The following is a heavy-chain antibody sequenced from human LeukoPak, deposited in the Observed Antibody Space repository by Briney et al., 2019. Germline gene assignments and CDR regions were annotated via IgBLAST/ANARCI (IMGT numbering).Heavy chain of an antibody. CDR3: ARTAGLRGRGMDV. Sequence: PGGSLRLSCAASGFTFSSYAMHWVRQAPGKGLEWVAVISYDGSNKYYADSVKGRFTTSRDNSKNTLYLQMNSLRAEDTAVYYCARTAGLRGRGMDVWGQGTTVTVSS. CDR1: GFTFSSYA. D-gene: IGHD4-17*01. CDR2: ISYDGSNK. J-gene: IGHJ6*02. V-gene: IGHV3-30-3*01.